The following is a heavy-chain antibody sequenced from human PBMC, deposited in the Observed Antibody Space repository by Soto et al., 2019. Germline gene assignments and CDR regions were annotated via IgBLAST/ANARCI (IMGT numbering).Heavy chain of an antibody. D-gene: IGHD6-13*01. CDR1: GFTFSSYG. V-gene: IGHV3-30*18. CDR2: ISYDGNTK. CDR3: AKRMAAAQHFDY. J-gene: IGHJ4*02. Sequence: GGSLRLSCAASGFTFSSYGMHWVRQAPGKGLEWVAVISYDGNTKYYADSVKGRFTISRDNSKNTLYLQMNSLRAEDTAVYYCAKRMAAAQHFDYWGQGTLVTVSS.